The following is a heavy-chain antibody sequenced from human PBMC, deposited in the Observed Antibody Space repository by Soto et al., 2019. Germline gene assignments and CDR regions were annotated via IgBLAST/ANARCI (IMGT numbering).Heavy chain of an antibody. CDR2: IYSNGRT. J-gene: IGHJ6*02. CDR3: AREQSFPDYYHYYYGMDV. D-gene: IGHD3-10*01. Sequence: GGSLRFSCAASGFTVTSNYMTWVRQAPGKGLEWVSIIYSNGRTYYADSVKGRFTISRDKSMNTLFLQMNSLRVEDTAVYYCAREQSFPDYYHYYYGMDVWGQGTTVTVSS. V-gene: IGHV3-53*01. CDR1: GFTVTSNY.